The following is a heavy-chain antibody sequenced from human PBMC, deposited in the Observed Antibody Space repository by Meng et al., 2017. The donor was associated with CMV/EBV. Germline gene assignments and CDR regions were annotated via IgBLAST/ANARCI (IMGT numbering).Heavy chain of an antibody. V-gene: IGHV4-34*01. Sequence: LSCAVYGGSFSGYYWSWIRQPPGKGLEWIGEINHSGSTNYNPSLKSRVTISVDTSKNQFSLKLSSVTAADTAVYYCARGEGEHFDWLFGYYFDYWGQGTLVTVSS. CDR2: INHSGST. CDR3: ARGEGEHFDWLFGYYFDY. CDR1: GGSFSGYY. J-gene: IGHJ4*02. D-gene: IGHD3-9*01.